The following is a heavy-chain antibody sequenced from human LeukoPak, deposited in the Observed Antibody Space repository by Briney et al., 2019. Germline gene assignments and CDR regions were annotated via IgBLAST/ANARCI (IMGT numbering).Heavy chain of an antibody. V-gene: IGHV4-39*07. CDR3: AREPLTGALGGDAFDI. Sequence: PSETLSLTCTVSGGSISSSSYYWGWIRQPPGKGLEWIGSIYYSGSTYYNPSLKSRVTISVDTSKNQFSLKLGSVTAADTAVYYCAREPLTGALGGDAFDIWGQGTMVTVSS. CDR2: IYYSGST. J-gene: IGHJ3*02. CDR1: GGSISSSSYY. D-gene: IGHD2-8*02.